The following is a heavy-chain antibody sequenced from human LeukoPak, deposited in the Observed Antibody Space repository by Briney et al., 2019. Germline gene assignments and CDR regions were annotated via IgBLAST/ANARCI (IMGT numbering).Heavy chain of an antibody. CDR2: IWYDGSNK. J-gene: IGHJ4*02. V-gene: IGHV3-33*01. D-gene: IGHD3-10*01. Sequence: GGSLRLSCAASGFTFSSYGMHWVRQAPGKGLEWVAVIWYDGSNKYYADSVMGRFTISRDNSKNTLYLQMNSLRAEDTAVYYCARAGHYYGSGSYYSNFDYWGQGTLVTVSS. CDR1: GFTFSSYG. CDR3: ARAGHYYGSGSYYSNFDY.